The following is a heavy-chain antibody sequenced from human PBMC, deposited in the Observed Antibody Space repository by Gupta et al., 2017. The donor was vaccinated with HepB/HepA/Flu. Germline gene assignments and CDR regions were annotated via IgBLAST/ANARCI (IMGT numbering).Heavy chain of an antibody. J-gene: IGHJ2*01. CDR1: GFTFSTYA. V-gene: IGHV3-23*01. Sequence: DVQLLESGGGLVQPGGSLRLSCVASGFTFSTYAMSWVRQAPGKGLEWVSAFTYSIGSTYYADAVDGRFTISRDNSKNTLYLQMNSLRAEDTAVYYCARLGYCSNGVCKDYWYFDLWGRGTLVTVSS. D-gene: IGHD2-8*01. CDR2: FTYSIGST. CDR3: ARLGYCSNGVCKDYWYFDL.